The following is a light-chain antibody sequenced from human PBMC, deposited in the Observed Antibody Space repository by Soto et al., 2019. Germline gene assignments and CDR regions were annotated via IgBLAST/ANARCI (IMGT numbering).Light chain of an antibody. CDR2: STN. V-gene: IGLV8-61*01. J-gene: IGLJ2*01. Sequence: QTVVTQDPSFSVSPGGTVTLTCGLSSGSVSTSYYPSWYQQTPGQAPRTLIYSTNTRSSGVPDRFSGSILGNKGALTITGAEDEAESDDNCVLYMGSGIGVFGAGTKLTVL. CDR1: SGSVSTSYY. CDR3: VLYMGSGIGV.